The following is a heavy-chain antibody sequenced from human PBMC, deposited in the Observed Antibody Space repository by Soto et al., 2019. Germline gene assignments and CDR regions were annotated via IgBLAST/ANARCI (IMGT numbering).Heavy chain of an antibody. J-gene: IGHJ4*02. D-gene: IGHD3-9*01. CDR1: GFSLTTSRMC. Sequence: SGPTLVNPTQTLTLTCTFSGFSLTTSRMCVTWIRQPPGKALEWLALINWRDNKYYTTSLKTRLTLPKDTSKNQVVLTLTNMDPVDTGTYYCARILKGGTFDWLQIDCWGQGTLVTVSS. CDR3: ARILKGGTFDWLQIDC. CDR2: INWRDNK. V-gene: IGHV2-70*01.